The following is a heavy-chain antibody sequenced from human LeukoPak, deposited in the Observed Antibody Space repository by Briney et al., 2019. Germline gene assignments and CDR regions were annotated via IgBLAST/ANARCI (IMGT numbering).Heavy chain of an antibody. J-gene: IGHJ5*02. Sequence: KPSETLSLTCTVSGGSISSSSHYWVWIRRPPGKGLQWIGSIFSHYSGSTYYNPSLKSRVTISVDTSKNQFSLKLSSVTAADTAVYYCARHRAYQPDSKARFDPWGQGTLVTVSS. D-gene: IGHD2-2*01. CDR2: IFSHYSGST. CDR1: GGSISSSSHY. V-gene: IGHV4-39*01. CDR3: ARHRAYQPDSKARFDP.